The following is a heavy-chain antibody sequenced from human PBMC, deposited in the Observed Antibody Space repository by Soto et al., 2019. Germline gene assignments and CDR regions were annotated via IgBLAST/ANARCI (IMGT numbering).Heavy chain of an antibody. J-gene: IGHJ4*02. CDR2: ISYDGSNK. Sequence: PGGSLRLSCAASGFTFSSYAMHWVRQAPGKGLEWVAVISYDGSNKYYADSVKGRFTISRDNSKNTLYLQMNSLRAEDTAVYYCARFLAAYDYWGQGTLVTVSS. CDR3: ARFLAAYDY. CDR1: GFTFSSYA. V-gene: IGHV3-30-3*01. D-gene: IGHD2-15*01.